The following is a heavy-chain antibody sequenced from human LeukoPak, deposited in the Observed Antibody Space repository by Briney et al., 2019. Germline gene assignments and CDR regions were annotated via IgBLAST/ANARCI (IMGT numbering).Heavy chain of an antibody. V-gene: IGHV3-9*01. CDR2: INWNSGII. CDR3: AKRQARGAFDY. J-gene: IGHJ4*02. Sequence: GGSLRLSCVASGFIFDDYSMYWVRRAPGKGLEWVSGINWNSGIIVYVDSVKGRFTMSRDNAKSSLYLQMNSLRTEDTAFYYCAKRQARGAFDYWGQGTLVTVSS. D-gene: IGHD4-17*01. CDR1: GFIFDDYS.